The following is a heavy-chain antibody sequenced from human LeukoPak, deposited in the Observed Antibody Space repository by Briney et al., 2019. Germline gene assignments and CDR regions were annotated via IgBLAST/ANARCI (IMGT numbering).Heavy chain of an antibody. D-gene: IGHD3-9*01. CDR1: GFTFSSYA. CDR3: AGVLVEDLRYFDWSMFDP. V-gene: IGHV3-30*04. J-gene: IGHJ5*02. Sequence: QPGRSLRLSCAASGFTFSSYAMHWVRQAPGKGLEWVAVISYDGSNKYYADSVKGRFTISSDNSKNTLYLQMNSLRAEDTAVYYCAGVLVEDLRYFDWSMFDPWGQGTLVTVSS. CDR2: ISYDGSNK.